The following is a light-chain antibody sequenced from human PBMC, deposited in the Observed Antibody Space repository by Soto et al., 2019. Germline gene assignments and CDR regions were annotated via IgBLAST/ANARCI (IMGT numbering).Light chain of an antibody. CDR1: QSISSN. J-gene: IGKJ4*01. CDR2: GAS. Sequence: ETVMTQSPATLSVSPGERATLSCRASQSISSNLAWYQQKPGQAPRLLIYGASTRATGIPARFTGSGSGTEFTLTISSLQSEDFAVYYCQQYNNWPPTFGGGTKVDI. V-gene: IGKV3-15*01. CDR3: QQYNNWPPT.